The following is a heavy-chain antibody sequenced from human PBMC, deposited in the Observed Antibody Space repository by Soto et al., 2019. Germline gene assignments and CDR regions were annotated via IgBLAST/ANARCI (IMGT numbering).Heavy chain of an antibody. D-gene: IGHD2-2*02. V-gene: IGHV1-2*02. CDR3: ARSLTEGYCTITGCYTRPLYGMDV. CDR2: INPNSGGT. J-gene: IGHJ6*02. CDR1: GYTFSGYY. Sequence: ASVKVSWKASGYTFSGYYIHWLRQAPGQGPEWMGWINPNSGGTNYAQKFQGRVTVTRDTPTSTAYMGLSRLTSDDTAVYYCARSLTEGYCTITGCYTRPLYGMDVWGQGTTVTVSS.